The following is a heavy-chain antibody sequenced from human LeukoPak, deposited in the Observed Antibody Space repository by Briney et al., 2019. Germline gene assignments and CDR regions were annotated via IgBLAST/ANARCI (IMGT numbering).Heavy chain of an antibody. CDR1: GFTFSSYG. V-gene: IGHV3-30*02. J-gene: IGHJ3*02. CDR2: IRYDGSNK. CDR3: ARSGPDHCGGDCDLDAFDI. Sequence: PGGSLRLSCAASGFTFSSYGMHWVRQAPGKGLEWVAFIRYDGSNKYYADSVKGRFTISRDNAKNSLYLQMNSLRAEDTAVYYCARSGPDHCGGDCDLDAFDIWGQGTMVTVSS. D-gene: IGHD2-21*02.